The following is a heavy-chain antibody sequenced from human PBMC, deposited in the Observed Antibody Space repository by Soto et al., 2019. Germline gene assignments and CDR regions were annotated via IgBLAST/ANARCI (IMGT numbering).Heavy chain of an antibody. J-gene: IGHJ4*02. Sequence: GWSLRLSCASSVFIFVHCGMSWFRQAPGKGLEWVAFIRNRAYGGTADYAASVRGRFIISRDDSESMVYLQMNSLKTEDTGLYFCVRDGRGYNDGYFDLWGQGTLVTVSS. V-gene: IGHV3-49*03. CDR2: IRNRAYGGTA. CDR1: VFIFVHCG. D-gene: IGHD5-18*01. CDR3: VRDGRGYNDGYFDL.